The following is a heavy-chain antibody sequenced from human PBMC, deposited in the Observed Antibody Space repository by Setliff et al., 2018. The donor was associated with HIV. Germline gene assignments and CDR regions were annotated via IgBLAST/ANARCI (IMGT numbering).Heavy chain of an antibody. CDR1: GGSISSGSYY. Sequence: SETLSLTCSVSGGSISSGSYYWNWIRQPPGKGLEWIGYIYTSGSTNYNPSLKSRVTISVDTSKNQFSLKLISVTAEDTAVYYCASDSELGLNYHYGTDVWGQGTTVTVSS. J-gene: IGHJ6*02. CDR2: IYTSGST. CDR3: ASDSELGLNYHYGTDV. D-gene: IGHD1-26*01. V-gene: IGHV4-61*01.